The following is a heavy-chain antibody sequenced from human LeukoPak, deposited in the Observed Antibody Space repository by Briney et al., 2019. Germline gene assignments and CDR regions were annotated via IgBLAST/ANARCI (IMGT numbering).Heavy chain of an antibody. D-gene: IGHD6-19*01. CDR3: ARVQWTGAFDI. CDR2: IIPIFGTA. Sequence: ASVKVSCKASGGTFSSYAISWVRQAPGQGLEWMGGIIPIFGTANYAQKFQGRVTITADESTSTAYMELSSLRSEDTAVNYCARVQWTGAFDIWGQGTMVIVSS. J-gene: IGHJ3*02. CDR1: GGTFSSYA. V-gene: IGHV1-69*13.